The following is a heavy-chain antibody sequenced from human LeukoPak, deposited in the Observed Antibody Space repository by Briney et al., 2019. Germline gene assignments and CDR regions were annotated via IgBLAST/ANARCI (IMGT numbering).Heavy chain of an antibody. CDR2: IYYSGST. Sequence: PSETLSLTCTVSGGSVSSGSYYRRWLRQPPGKGLEWIGYIYYSGSTNYNPSLKSRVTISVDTSKNQFSLKLSSVTAADTAVYYCARQHYDFWSGYYPNDAFDIWGQGTMVTVSS. CDR3: ARQHYDFWSGYYPNDAFDI. D-gene: IGHD3-3*01. V-gene: IGHV4-61*01. J-gene: IGHJ3*02. CDR1: GGSVSSGSYY.